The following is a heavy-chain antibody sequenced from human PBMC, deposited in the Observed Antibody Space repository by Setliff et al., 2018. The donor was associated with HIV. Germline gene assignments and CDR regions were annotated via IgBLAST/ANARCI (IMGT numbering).Heavy chain of an antibody. V-gene: IGHV4-39*01. CDR1: GGSISSSSYY. CDR3: TRRRVPMVRGVDPTPSYYFDY. D-gene: IGHD3-10*01. Sequence: SETLSLTCTVSGGSISSSSYYWGWIRQPPGKGLEWIGSIYYSGSTYNNPSLKSRVTISVDTSKNQFSLNLSSVTAGDTAVYYCTRRRVPMVRGVDPTPSYYFDYWGQGTLVTVSS. CDR2: IYYSGST. J-gene: IGHJ4*02.